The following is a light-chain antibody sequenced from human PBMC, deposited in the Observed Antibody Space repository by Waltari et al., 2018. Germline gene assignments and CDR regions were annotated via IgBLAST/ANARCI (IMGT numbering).Light chain of an antibody. CDR3: QSYDKSLSGWV. CDR2: DRN. V-gene: IGLV1-40*01. Sequence: QSVLPQPPSVSGAPGQSVTISCAGGRSNIGAQYDIHWYQVLPGTAPRLLIFDRNKRPSGVPDRFSCSKDGTSASLANTGLQPEDEALYYCQSYDKSLSGWVFGGGTKLTVL. CDR1: RSNIGAQYD. J-gene: IGLJ3*02.